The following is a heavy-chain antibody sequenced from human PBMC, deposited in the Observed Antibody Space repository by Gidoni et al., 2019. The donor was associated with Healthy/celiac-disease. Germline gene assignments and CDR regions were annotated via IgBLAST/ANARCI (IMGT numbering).Heavy chain of an antibody. V-gene: IGHV4-38-2*02. CDR1: GYSISSGYY. CDR3: AREDNWFDP. CDR2: IYHSGST. Sequence: QVQLQESGPGLVKPSATLSLTCAVSGYSISSGYYWGWIRQPPGKGLEWIGSIYHSGSTYYNPSLKSRVTISVDTSKNQFSLKLSSVTAADTAVYYCAREDNWFDPWGQGTLVTVSS. J-gene: IGHJ5*02.